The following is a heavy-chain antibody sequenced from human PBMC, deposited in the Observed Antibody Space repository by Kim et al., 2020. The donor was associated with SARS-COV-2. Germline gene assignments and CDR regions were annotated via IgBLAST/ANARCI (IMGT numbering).Heavy chain of an antibody. D-gene: IGHD3-10*01. V-gene: IGHV3-23*01. CDR3: ANVEGFETDYYGLDI. Sequence: ADPVKARFTISRENSKNTLLLQLNGLRAEDTAVYYCANVEGFETDYYGLDIWGQGTTVTVSS. J-gene: IGHJ6*02.